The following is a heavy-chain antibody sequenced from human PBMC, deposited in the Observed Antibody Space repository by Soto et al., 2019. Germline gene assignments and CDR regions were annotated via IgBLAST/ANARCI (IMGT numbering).Heavy chain of an antibody. Sequence: QVQLVQSGAEVKKPGASVKVSCKASGYTFTNYGITWVRQAPRQGLEWMGWINVYNGNTNYAQSLQGRVTMTTDTFTNTAYMELRSLRSDDTAVYYCARDPLIVAVSSDYGMAVWGQGTTVTVSS. CDR2: INVYNGNT. V-gene: IGHV1-18*01. CDR3: ARDPLIVAVSSDYGMAV. D-gene: IGHD2-21*01. J-gene: IGHJ6*02. CDR1: GYTFTNYG.